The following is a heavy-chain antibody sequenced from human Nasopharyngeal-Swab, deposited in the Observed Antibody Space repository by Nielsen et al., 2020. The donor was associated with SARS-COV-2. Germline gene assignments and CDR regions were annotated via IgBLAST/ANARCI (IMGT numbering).Heavy chain of an antibody. Sequence: GGSLRLSCAASGFTFNNYNFNWVRQAPGKGLDWVPSISSSSSYIYYADSVKGRFTISRDNAKNSLYLQMNSLRAEDTAVYYCARDGLDYDFWSAYFMDVWGQGTTVTVSS. CDR2: ISSSSSYI. J-gene: IGHJ6*02. D-gene: IGHD3-3*01. V-gene: IGHV3-21*01. CDR1: GFTFNNYN. CDR3: ARDGLDYDFWSAYFMDV.